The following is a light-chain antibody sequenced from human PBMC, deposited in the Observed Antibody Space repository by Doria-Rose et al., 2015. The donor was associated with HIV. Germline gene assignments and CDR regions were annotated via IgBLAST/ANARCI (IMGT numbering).Light chain of an antibody. J-gene: IGKJ3*01. Sequence: TQSPESLGMSLGERATLNCKSNQSLLYTSKNYLAWYQQKPGQPTKLLMYWASTRQSGFPARFSDSGSGTDFTLTISSLEAEDVAGYYCQQYYDAPSCGPGTTVDIK. CDR2: WAS. CDR3: QQYYDAPS. CDR1: QSLLYTSKNY. V-gene: IGKV4-1*01.